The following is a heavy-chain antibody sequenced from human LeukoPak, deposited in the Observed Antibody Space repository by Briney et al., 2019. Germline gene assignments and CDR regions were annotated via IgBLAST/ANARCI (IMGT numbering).Heavy chain of an antibody. Sequence: GGSLRLSCAASGFTFSSYGMHWVRQAPGKGLEWVAFMRYDGSNKYYADSVKGRFTISRDNSKNTLYLQMNSLRAEDTAVYYCAKDQLGFGESTFDYWGQGTLVTVSS. J-gene: IGHJ4*02. D-gene: IGHD3-10*01. V-gene: IGHV3-30*02. CDR1: GFTFSSYG. CDR2: MRYDGSNK. CDR3: AKDQLGFGESTFDY.